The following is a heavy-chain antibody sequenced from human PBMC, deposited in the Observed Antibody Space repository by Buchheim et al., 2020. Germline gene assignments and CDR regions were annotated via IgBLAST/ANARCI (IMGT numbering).Heavy chain of an antibody. D-gene: IGHD1-7*01. J-gene: IGHJ6*02. CDR2: IWYDGSNK. Sequence: QVQLVESGGGVVQPGRSLRLSCAASGFTFSSYGMHWVRQAPGKGLEWVAVIWYDGSNKYYADSVKGRFTISRDNSKNTLYLQMNSLRAEDTAVYYCTRVHITGTTGYHYGMDVWGQGTT. CDR1: GFTFSSYG. V-gene: IGHV3-33*01. CDR3: TRVHITGTTGYHYGMDV.